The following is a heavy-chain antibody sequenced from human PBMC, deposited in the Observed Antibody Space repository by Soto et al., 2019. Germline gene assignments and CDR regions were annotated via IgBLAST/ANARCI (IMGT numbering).Heavy chain of an antibody. CDR2: IKSKTDGGTT. Sequence: EVQLVESGGGLVKPGGSLRLSCAASGFTFSNAWMNWVRQAPGKGLEWVGRIKSKTDGGTTDYAAPVKGRFTISRDDSKNTLYLQMNSLKTEDTAVYYCVGRCSSTSCYVDFGYWGQGTLVTVSS. CDR3: VGRCSSTSCYVDFGY. J-gene: IGHJ4*02. D-gene: IGHD2-2*01. V-gene: IGHV3-15*07. CDR1: GFTFSNAW.